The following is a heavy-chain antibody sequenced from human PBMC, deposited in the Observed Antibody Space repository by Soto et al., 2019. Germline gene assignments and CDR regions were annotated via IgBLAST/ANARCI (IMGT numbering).Heavy chain of an antibody. Sequence: ASVKVSCKVSGYTLTELSMHWVRQAPGKGLEWMGGFDPEDGETIYAQKFQGRVTMTRNTSISTAYMELSSLRSEDTAVYYCARYAAAAGRNNWFDPWGQGTLVTVSS. CDR1: GYTLTELS. V-gene: IGHV1-24*01. J-gene: IGHJ5*02. CDR3: ARYAAAAGRNNWFDP. D-gene: IGHD6-13*01. CDR2: FDPEDGET.